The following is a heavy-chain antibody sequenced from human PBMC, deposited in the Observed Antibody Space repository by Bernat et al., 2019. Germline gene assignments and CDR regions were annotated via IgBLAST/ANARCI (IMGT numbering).Heavy chain of an antibody. J-gene: IGHJ6*02. CDR2: IYSGGST. D-gene: IGHD5-24*01. CDR3: ARDLPRPDDYYYYGMDV. CDR1: GFTVSSNY. V-gene: IGHV3-66*02. Sequence: EVQLVESGGGLVQPGGSLRLSCAASGFTVSSNYMSWVRQAPGKGLEWVSVIYSGGSTYYADAVKGRFTISRDNSKNPLYLQMNSLRAEDTAVYYCARDLPRPDDYYYYGMDVWGQGTTVTVSS.